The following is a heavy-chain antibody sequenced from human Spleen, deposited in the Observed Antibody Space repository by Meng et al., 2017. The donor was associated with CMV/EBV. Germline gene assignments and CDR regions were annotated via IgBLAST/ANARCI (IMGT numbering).Heavy chain of an antibody. CDR2: IIPSLDTA. J-gene: IGHJ4*02. CDR1: GGTFTRYA. Sequence: KASGGTFTRYAFSWVRQAPGQGLEWMGGIIPSLDTAKYAQKFQGRVTIPADKSTSTAYMELSSPRSEDTAVYYCATQPDYYDSSADYWGQGTLVTVSS. CDR3: ATQPDYYDSSADY. D-gene: IGHD3-22*01. V-gene: IGHV1-69*06.